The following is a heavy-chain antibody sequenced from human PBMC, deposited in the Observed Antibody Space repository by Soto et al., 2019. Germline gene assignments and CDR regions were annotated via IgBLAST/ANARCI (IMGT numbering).Heavy chain of an antibody. CDR1: GYTFTSYD. Sequence: QVQLVQSGAEVKKPGASVKVSCKASGYTFTSYDINWVRQATGQGLEWMGWMNPNSGNTGYAQKFHGRVTMTRNTSISTAYMELSSLRSEDTAVYYCARVRESDYGDYVLWYWGQGTLVTVSS. D-gene: IGHD4-17*01. V-gene: IGHV1-8*01. CDR3: ARVRESDYGDYVLWY. CDR2: MNPNSGNT. J-gene: IGHJ4*02.